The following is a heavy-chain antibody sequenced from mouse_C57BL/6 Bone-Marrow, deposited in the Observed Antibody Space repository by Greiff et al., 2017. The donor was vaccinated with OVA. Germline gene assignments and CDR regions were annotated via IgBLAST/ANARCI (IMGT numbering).Heavy chain of an antibody. D-gene: IGHD3-2*02. V-gene: IGHV14-4*01. J-gene: IGHJ4*01. CDR1: GFNIKDDY. CDR3: TTPETAQAPYYYAMDY. CDR2: IDPENGDT. Sequence: LVESGAELVRPGASVKLSCTASGFNIKDDYMHWVKQRPEQGLEWIGWIDPENGDTEYASKFQGKATITADTSSNTAYLQLSSLTSEDTAVYYCTTPETAQAPYYYAMDYWGQGTSVTVSS.